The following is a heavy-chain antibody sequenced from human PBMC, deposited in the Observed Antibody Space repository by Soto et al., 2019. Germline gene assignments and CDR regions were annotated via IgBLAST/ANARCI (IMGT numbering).Heavy chain of an antibody. J-gene: IGHJ4*02. CDR2: ISAYNGNT. D-gene: IGHD5-18*01. CDR1: GYTFTSYG. Sequence: QVPLVQSGAEVKKPGASVKVSCQASGYTFTSYGISWGRQAPGQGLEWMGWISAYNGNTNYAQKLQGRVTMTTDTSTSTAYMELRSLRSDDTAGYYCARDQIHVWPLAYWGQGTLVTVSS. CDR3: ARDQIHVWPLAY. V-gene: IGHV1-18*01.